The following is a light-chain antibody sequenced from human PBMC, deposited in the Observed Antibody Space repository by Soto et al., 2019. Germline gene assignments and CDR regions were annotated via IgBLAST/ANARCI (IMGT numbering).Light chain of an antibody. V-gene: IGKV3-20*01. J-gene: IGKJ4*01. CDR3: KQYGSSPLT. CDR2: GAS. Sequence: EIVLTQSPGTLSLSPGERATLSCRASQSVSSSYLAWYQQKPGQAPRLLIYGASSRATGIPDRFSGSGSGTAFTLTIRRLEPEDFAVYYCKQYGSSPLTFGGGTKVEIK. CDR1: QSVSSSY.